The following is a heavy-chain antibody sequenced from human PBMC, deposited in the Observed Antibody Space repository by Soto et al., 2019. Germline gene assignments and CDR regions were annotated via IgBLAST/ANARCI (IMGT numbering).Heavy chain of an antibody. CDR1: GRSISSSGYY. Sequence: SETLSLTCTVSGRSISSSGYYWGWIRQPPGKGLEWIGTIYYSGSAYYNPSLKSRVTISVDTSKNKCSMKLSSVTAADTAAYYWATSNSFDPCGQGTLVTVS. V-gene: IGHV4-39*01. CDR2: IYYSGSA. CDR3: ATSNSFDP. J-gene: IGHJ5*02.